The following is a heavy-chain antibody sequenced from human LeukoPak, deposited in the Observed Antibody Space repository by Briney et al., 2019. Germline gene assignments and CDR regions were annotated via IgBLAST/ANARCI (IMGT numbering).Heavy chain of an antibody. J-gene: IGHJ4*02. CDR3: ASPELTSGYYRGSFDY. D-gene: IGHD3-22*01. CDR1: GGSFSGYY. V-gene: IGHV4-34*01. Sequence: PSETLSLTCAVYGGSFSGYYWSWIRQPPGKGLEWIGEINHSGSTNYNPSLKSRVTISVDTSKNQFSLKLSSVTAADTAVYDWASPELTSGYYRGSFDYWGQGTLVTVAS. CDR2: INHSGST.